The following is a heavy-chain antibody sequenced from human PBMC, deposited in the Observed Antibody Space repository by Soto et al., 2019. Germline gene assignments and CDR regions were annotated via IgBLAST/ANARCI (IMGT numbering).Heavy chain of an antibody. D-gene: IGHD2-2*01. V-gene: IGHV4-39*01. J-gene: IGHJ5*02. CDR2: IYYSGST. CDR1: GGSISSSSYY. Sequence: QLQLQESGPGLVKPSETLSLTCTVSGGSISSSSYYWGWIRQPPGKGLEWIGSIYYSGSTYYNPALQRRGTISVDTSKNQFSLKLSSVTAADTAVYYCPRHRVVVPAGALKNWFDPWGQGTLVTVSS. CDR3: PRHRVVVPAGALKNWFDP.